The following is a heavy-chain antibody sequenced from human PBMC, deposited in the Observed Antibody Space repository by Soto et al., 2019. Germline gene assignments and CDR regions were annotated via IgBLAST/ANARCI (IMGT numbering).Heavy chain of an antibody. CDR2: IYSGGST. CDR3: AREIPPNAYYDSSGYYAAGFDY. J-gene: IGHJ4*02. D-gene: IGHD3-22*01. V-gene: IGHV3-53*01. Sequence: GGSLRLSCAASGFTVSSNYMSWVRQAPGKGLEWVSVIYSGGSTYYADSVKGRFTISRDNSKNTLYLQMNSLRAEDTAVYYCAREIPPNAYYDSSGYYAAGFDYWGQGTLVTVSS. CDR1: GFTVSSNY.